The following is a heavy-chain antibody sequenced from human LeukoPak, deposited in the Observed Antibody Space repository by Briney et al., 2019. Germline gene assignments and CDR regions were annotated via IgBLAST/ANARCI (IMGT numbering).Heavy chain of an antibody. D-gene: IGHD3-22*01. CDR1: GYTFTSYG. CDR2: ISAYNGKT. CDR3: ARAMLVVVTPYDAFDI. V-gene: IGHV1-18*01. Sequence: ASVKVSCKPSGYTFTSYGISWVRQAPGQGLEWMGWISAYNGKTNYAQKLQGRVTMTTDTSTSTAYMELRSLRSDDTAVYYCARAMLVVVTPYDAFDIWGQGTMVTVSS. J-gene: IGHJ3*02.